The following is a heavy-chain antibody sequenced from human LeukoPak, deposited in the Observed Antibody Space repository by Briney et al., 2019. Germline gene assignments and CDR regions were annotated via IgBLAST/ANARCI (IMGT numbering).Heavy chain of an antibody. CDR2: ISYDGSNK. Sequence: GGSLRLSCAASGFTFSSYGMHWVRQAPGKGLEWVAVISYDGSNKYYADSVKGRFTISRDNSKNTLYLQMNSLRAEDTAVYYCAKEIAVAGTPFGYWGQGTLVTVSS. D-gene: IGHD6-19*01. V-gene: IGHV3-30*18. CDR1: GFTFSSYG. J-gene: IGHJ4*02. CDR3: AKEIAVAGTPFGY.